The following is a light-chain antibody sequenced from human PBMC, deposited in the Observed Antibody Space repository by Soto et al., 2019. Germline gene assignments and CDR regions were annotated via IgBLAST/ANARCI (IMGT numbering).Light chain of an antibody. CDR3: SSYTSSSTYV. Sequence: QSALTQPASVSGSPGQSITISCTGTSSDVGGYNYVSWYQQHPGKAPKFMIYDVSNRPSGVSNRFSGSKSGNTASLTISGLQAEDEADYYCSSYTSSSTYVFGTGTQLTV. J-gene: IGLJ1*01. CDR1: SSDVGGYNY. CDR2: DVS. V-gene: IGLV2-14*01.